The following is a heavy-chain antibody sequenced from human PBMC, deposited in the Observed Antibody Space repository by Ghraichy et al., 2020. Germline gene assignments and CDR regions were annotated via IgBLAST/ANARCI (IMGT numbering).Heavy chain of an antibody. CDR3: ARDPRRLVHDDFDV. CDR1: GGSFNAYY. V-gene: IGHV4-4*07. Sequence: ESLNISCAVSGGSFNAYYWSWIRQPAGKGLEWIGRIYASGITNYNPSLKSRVTMSVDTTKNQFSLRLSSVTAADTAVYYCARDPRRLVHDDFDVWGQGTMVTVSS. J-gene: IGHJ3*01. CDR2: IYASGIT. D-gene: IGHD3-9*01.